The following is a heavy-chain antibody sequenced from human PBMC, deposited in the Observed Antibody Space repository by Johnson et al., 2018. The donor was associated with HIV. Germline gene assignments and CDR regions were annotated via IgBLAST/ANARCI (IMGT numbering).Heavy chain of an antibody. J-gene: IGHJ3*02. CDR2: ISSDESNK. V-gene: IGHV3-30*04. CDR1: RFTFSNYA. D-gene: IGHD4-17*01. Sequence: VQLVESGGGLVQPGGSLRLSCAASRFTFSNYAMHWVRQAPGKGLEWVAIISSDESNKYHANSVNGRLTISRDNSKNTLYLQMSSLRAEDTALYYCARDLGRCAVTTDDGLDIWGQGTMVTVSS. CDR3: ARDLGRCAVTTDDGLDI.